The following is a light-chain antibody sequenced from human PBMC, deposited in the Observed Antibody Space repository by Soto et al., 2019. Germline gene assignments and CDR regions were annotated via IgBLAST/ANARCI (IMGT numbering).Light chain of an antibody. CDR3: SSYTSTNTLYV. V-gene: IGLV2-14*01. J-gene: IGLJ1*01. CDR2: EVS. CDR1: SSDVGGFNY. Sequence: QPVLTQPASVSGSPGQSITISCTGTSSDVGGFNYVSWYQQHPGKAPKLMIYEVSNRPSGVSTRFSGSKSANTASLTISGLQAEDEADYYCSSYTSTNTLYVFGTGTKVTVL.